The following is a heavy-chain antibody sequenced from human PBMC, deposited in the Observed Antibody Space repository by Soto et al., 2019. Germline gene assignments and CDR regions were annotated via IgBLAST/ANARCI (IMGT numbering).Heavy chain of an antibody. CDR2: ISGGSTYI. CDR1: GFTFNIYT. Sequence: GGSLRLSCAASGFTFNIYTMNWVRQAPGKGLEWVSSISGGSTYISYADSVKGRFIISRDNAKNSLYLQMISLGVEDTAVYYCARDRTNGLYSNDAFDIWGQGTMVTVSS. V-gene: IGHV3-21*06. J-gene: IGHJ3*02. D-gene: IGHD4-4*01. CDR3: ARDRTNGLYSNDAFDI.